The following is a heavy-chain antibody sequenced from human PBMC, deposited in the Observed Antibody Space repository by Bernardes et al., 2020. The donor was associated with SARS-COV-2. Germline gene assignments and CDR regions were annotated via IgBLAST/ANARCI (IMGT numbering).Heavy chain of an antibody. CDR1: GYTFSNYG. CDR3: ARVVRTASTMDVRRYSYGMDV. CDR2: ISPYDGNT. J-gene: IGHJ6*02. V-gene: IGHV1-18*01. D-gene: IGHD3-10*02. Sequence: ASVKVSCKASGYTFSNYGITWVRQAPGQGLEWMGWISPYDGNTHYLKKFQGRLTMTTDSSTSTAFMELRSLRSDDTAVYYCARVVRTASTMDVRRYSYGMDVWGQGTTVTVSS.